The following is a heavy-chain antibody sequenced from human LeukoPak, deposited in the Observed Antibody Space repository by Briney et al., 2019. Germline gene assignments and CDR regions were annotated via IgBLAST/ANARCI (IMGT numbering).Heavy chain of an antibody. CDR3: GRVGARITMVRGGINKYYFDY. V-gene: IGHV1-2*02. Sequence: ASVKVSCKASGYTFTGYYMHWVRQAPGQGLEWMGWINPNSGGTNYAQKFQGRVTMTRDTSISTAYMELSRLRSDDTAVYYCGRVGARITMVRGGINKYYFDYWGQGTLVTLSS. CDR1: GYTFTGYY. CDR2: INPNSGGT. J-gene: IGHJ4*02. D-gene: IGHD3-10*01.